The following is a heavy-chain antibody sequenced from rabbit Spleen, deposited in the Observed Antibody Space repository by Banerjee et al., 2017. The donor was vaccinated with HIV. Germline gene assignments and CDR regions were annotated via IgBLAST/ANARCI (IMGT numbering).Heavy chain of an antibody. CDR3: ARDGAGGSYFAL. Sequence: QSLEESGGDLVKPGASLTLTCTASGFSFSSSDYMNWVRQAPGKGLEWIGYIDPVFGIRYYADWVNGRFTISSHNAQNTLYLQLNSLTAADTATYFCARDGAGGSYFALWGPGTLVTVS. D-gene: IGHD8-1*01. V-gene: IGHV1S40*01. J-gene: IGHJ4*01. CDR1: GFSFSSSDY. CDR2: IDPVFGIR.